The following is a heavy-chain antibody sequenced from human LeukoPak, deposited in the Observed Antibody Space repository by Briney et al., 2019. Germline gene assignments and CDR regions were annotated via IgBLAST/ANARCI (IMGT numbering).Heavy chain of an antibody. CDR1: GGSISSSSYY. CDR2: IYSSGRT. D-gene: IGHD3-10*01. J-gene: IGHJ4*02. Sequence: SETLSLTCTVSGGSISSSSYYWGWIRQPPGKGLEWIGTIYSSGRTYYNPSLASRVTISVDTSKNHFSLKLSSVTAADTAVYYCSRGLVGSYFDYWGQGTLVTVSS. CDR3: SRGLVGSYFDY. V-gene: IGHV4-39*02.